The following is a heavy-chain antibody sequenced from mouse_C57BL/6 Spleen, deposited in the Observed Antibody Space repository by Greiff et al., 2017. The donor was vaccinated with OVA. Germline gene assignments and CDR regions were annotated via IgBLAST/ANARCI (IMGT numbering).Heavy chain of an antibody. J-gene: IGHJ3*01. CDR1: GYTFTSYW. CDR3: AIGYYGSLAY. CDR2: IHPSDSDT. D-gene: IGHD1-1*01. V-gene: IGHV1-74*01. Sequence: QVQLKQPGAELVKPGASVKVSCKASGYTFTSYWMHWVKQRPGQGLEWIGRIHPSDSDTNYNQKFKGKATLTVDKSASTAYMRLRSLTSADSAVYYCAIGYYGSLAYWGQGTLVTVSA.